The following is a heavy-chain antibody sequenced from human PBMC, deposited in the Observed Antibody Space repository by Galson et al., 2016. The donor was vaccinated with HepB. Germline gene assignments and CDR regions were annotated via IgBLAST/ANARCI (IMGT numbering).Heavy chain of an antibody. CDR3: ARDGVPSYDFWTGSYYFDH. D-gene: IGHD3-3*01. Sequence: SLRLSCAASGFTFNDYGMHWVRQAPGKGLEWVAVIGGDGSNRYYGDSVRGRFTISRDNARKTLYLQMDRLRPEDTAVYFCARDGVPSYDFWTGSYYFDHWGQGNLVTVSS. CDR1: GFTFNDYG. CDR2: IGGDGSNR. V-gene: IGHV3-33*01. J-gene: IGHJ4*02.